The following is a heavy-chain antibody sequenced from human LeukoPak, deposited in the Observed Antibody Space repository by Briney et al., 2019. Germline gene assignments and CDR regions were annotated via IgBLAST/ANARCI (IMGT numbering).Heavy chain of an antibody. J-gene: IGHJ4*02. D-gene: IGHD3-3*01. CDR1: GFTFSSYW. V-gene: IGHV3-15*01. CDR3: TTENFWSGYSTGY. Sequence: GGSLRLSCAASGFTFSSYWMSWVRQAPGKGLEWVGRIKSKTDGGTTDYAAPVKGRFTISRDDSKNTLYPQMNSLKTEDTAVYYCTTENFWSGYSTGYWGQGTLVTVSS. CDR2: IKSKTDGGTT.